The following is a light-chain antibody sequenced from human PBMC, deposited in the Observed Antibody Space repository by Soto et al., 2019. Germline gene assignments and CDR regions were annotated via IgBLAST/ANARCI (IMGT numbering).Light chain of an antibody. V-gene: IGKV2-24*01. Sequence: DMELSQTPLSSSVTLGQPASISCRSSQSLVHSDGNTYLSWLQQRPGQPPRLLIYRVSNRFSGVPDRFSGSGAGTDFTLKISRVEADDVGVYYCMQAAQLRTFGQGTKVDIK. J-gene: IGKJ1*01. CDR3: MQAAQLRT. CDR2: RVS. CDR1: QSLVHSDGNTY.